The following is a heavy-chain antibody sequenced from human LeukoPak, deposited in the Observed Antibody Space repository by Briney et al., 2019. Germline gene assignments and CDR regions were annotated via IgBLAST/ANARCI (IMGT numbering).Heavy chain of an antibody. J-gene: IGHJ4*02. CDR3: ARDLQWLVPGYYFDY. CDR2: IRSKANSYAT. D-gene: IGHD6-19*01. Sequence: GGSLRLSCAASGFTFSGSAMHWVRQASGKGLEWDGRIRSKANSYATAYAASVKGRFTISRDDSKNTAYLQMNSLKTEDTAVYYCARDLQWLVPGYYFDYWGQGTLVTVSS. V-gene: IGHV3-73*01. CDR1: GFTFSGSA.